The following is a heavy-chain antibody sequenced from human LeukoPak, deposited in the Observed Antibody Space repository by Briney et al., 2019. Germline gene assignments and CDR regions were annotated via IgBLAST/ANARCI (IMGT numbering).Heavy chain of an antibody. CDR1: RGTFSSYA. CDR3: ARLFTPRYCSTTSCYWKGWLDP. Sequence: ASVKVSCKTSRGTFSSYAISWVRRAPGQGLEWMGGIIPIFGTANYAQKFQGRVTITADEFTSTAYMELSSLRSEDTAVYYCARLFTPRYCSTTSCYWKGWLDPWGQGTLVTVSS. V-gene: IGHV1-69*13. CDR2: IIPIFGTA. J-gene: IGHJ5*02. D-gene: IGHD2-2*01.